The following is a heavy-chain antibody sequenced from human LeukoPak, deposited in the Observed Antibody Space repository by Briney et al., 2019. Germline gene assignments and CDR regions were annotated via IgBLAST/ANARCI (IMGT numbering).Heavy chain of an antibody. CDR2: VHYSGST. CDR1: GGSIRSSY. CDR3: VSYRRPHYAFDV. V-gene: IGHV4-59*01. J-gene: IGHJ3*01. Sequence: PSETLSLTCTISGGSIRSSYWTWIRQPPGKELEWIGYVHYSGSTNYNPSLRSRVTMSVDTSNNQFSLKLSSVTTADTAVYYCVSYRRPHYAFDVWGQGTMVTVSS. D-gene: IGHD3-16*02.